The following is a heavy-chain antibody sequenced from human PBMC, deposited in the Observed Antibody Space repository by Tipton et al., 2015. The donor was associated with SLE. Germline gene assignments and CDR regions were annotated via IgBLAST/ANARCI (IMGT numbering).Heavy chain of an antibody. Sequence: LRLSCTVSGGSIGSYYWNWIRQPPGKGLEWIGYIYTSGTTKYNPSLKSRVTISVDTSKNQFSLNLNSVTAADTAVYYCARPAYCGGDCFWYFELWGRGTLVTVSS. CDR2: IYTSGTT. CDR1: GGSIGSYY. D-gene: IGHD2-21*01. CDR3: ARPAYCGGDCFWYFEL. V-gene: IGHV4-4*09. J-gene: IGHJ2*01.